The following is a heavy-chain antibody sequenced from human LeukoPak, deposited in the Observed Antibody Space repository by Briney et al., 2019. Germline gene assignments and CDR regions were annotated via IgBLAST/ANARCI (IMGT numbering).Heavy chain of an antibody. D-gene: IGHD6-13*01. Sequence: GGSLRLSCAASGFTFSSHAMTWVRQAPGKGREWVAVMSSSGGTTNYADSVRGRFTISRDNSKNTLYLQMNSLRAEDTAVYYCAKKIAAAPTTYSDFWGQGTLVTVSS. J-gene: IGHJ4*02. CDR1: GFTFSSHA. CDR2: MSSSGGTT. CDR3: AKKIAAAPTTYSDF. V-gene: IGHV3-23*01.